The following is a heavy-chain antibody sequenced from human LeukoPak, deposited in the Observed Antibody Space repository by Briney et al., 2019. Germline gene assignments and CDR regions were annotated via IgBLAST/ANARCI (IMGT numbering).Heavy chain of an antibody. D-gene: IGHD6-19*01. V-gene: IGHV3-23*01. CDR2: ISGSGGST. Sequence: GGSLRLSCAASGFTFSSYAMSWVRQAPGKGLEWVSAISGSGGSTYYADSVKGRFTISRDNSKNTLYLQMNSLRAEDTAVYYCAKADGGQWPSSYYYYYMDVWGKGTTVTVSS. J-gene: IGHJ6*03. CDR3: AKADGGQWPSSYYYYYMDV. CDR1: GFTFSSYA.